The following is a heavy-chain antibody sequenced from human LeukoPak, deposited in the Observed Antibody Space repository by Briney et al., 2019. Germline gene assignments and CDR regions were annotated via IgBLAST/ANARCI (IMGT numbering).Heavy chain of an antibody. CDR1: GFTVSSNY. J-gene: IGHJ4*02. CDR3: AKDKLTMIVVYYFDY. Sequence: PGGSLRLSCAASGFTVSSNYMSWVRQAPGKGLEWVSVIYSGGSTYYADSVKGRFTVSRDNSKNTLYLQMNSLRAEDTAVYYCAKDKLTMIVVYYFDYWGQGTLVTVSS. D-gene: IGHD3-22*01. CDR2: IYSGGST. V-gene: IGHV3-53*01.